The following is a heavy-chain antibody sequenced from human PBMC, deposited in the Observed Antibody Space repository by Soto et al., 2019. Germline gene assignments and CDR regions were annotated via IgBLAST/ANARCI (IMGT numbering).Heavy chain of an antibody. D-gene: IGHD3-3*01. J-gene: IGHJ6*02. V-gene: IGHV5-51*01. CDR2: IYPGDSDT. CDR1: GYSFTSYW. Sequence: PGESLKISCKGSGYSFTSYWIGWVRQMPGKGLEWMGIIYPGDSDTRYGPSFQGQVTISADKSISTAYLQWSSLKASDTAMYYCARQGARDDFWSGYYFAPYYYYGMDVWGQGTTVTVSS. CDR3: ARQGARDDFWSGYYFAPYYYYGMDV.